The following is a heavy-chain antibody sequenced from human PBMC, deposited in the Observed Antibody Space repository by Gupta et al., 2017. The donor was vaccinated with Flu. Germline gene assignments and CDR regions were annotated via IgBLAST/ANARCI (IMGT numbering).Heavy chain of an antibody. J-gene: IGHJ6*02. V-gene: IGHV4-61*02. CDR1: GVSMTSGNYY. CDR2: INTNGAS. Sequence: QVQLQESGPGLVKPSQTLSLTCTVSGVSMTSGNYYWNWIRQTAGKGLEWIGRINTNGASNYNPSLKSRVTILIDTSENQFSLEVISVTAADTAVYFCARVQLERRFHGVDVWGHGTTVTVSS. CDR3: ARVQLERRFHGVDV. D-gene: IGHD1-1*01.